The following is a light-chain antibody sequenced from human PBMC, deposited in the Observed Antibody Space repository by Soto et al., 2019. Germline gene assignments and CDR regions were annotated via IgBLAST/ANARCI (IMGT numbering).Light chain of an antibody. Sequence: QSVLTQPPSVSGAPGQRVTISCTGSSSNIGAGYDVHWYQQLPGTAPKLLIYGNSNRPSGVPDRFSSSKSGTSASLAIIGLQAEDEADYYCQSYDSSLSALFGGGTKLTVL. V-gene: IGLV1-40*01. J-gene: IGLJ2*01. CDR1: SSNIGAGYD. CDR3: QSYDSSLSAL. CDR2: GNS.